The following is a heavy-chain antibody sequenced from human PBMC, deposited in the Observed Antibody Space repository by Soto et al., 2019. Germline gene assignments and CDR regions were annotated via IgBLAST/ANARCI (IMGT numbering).Heavy chain of an antibody. J-gene: IGHJ5*02. CDR1: GGSFSGYY. Sequence: KTSETLSLTCAVYGGSFSGYYWSWIRQPPGKGLEWIGEINHSGSTNYNPSLKSRVTISVDTSKNQFSLKLSSVTAADTAVYYCARGPGIVGPSSQMWFDPWGQGTLVTVSS. CDR2: INHSGST. V-gene: IGHV4-34*01. CDR3: ARGPGIVGPSSQMWFDP. D-gene: IGHD1-26*01.